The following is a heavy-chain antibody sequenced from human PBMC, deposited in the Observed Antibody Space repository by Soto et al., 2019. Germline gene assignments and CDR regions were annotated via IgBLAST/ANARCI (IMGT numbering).Heavy chain of an antibody. CDR3: VSRITMVRGVRDYGMDV. Sequence: GESLKISCKGSGYSFTRYWISWVRQLPGKGLEWMGRIDPSDSYTNYSPSFQGHVTISADKSISTAYLQWSSLKASDTAMYYCVSRITMVRGVRDYGMDVWGQGTTVTVSS. J-gene: IGHJ6*02. CDR1: GYSFTRYW. CDR2: IDPSDSYT. V-gene: IGHV5-10-1*01. D-gene: IGHD3-10*01.